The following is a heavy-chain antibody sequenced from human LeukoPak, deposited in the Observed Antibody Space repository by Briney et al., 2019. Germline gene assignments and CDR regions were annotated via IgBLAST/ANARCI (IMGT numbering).Heavy chain of an antibody. CDR2: IRANGVDT. J-gene: IGHJ5*02. Sequence: GGSLRPSCTASGFTFNSYSMSWVRQAPGKGLEWVSNIRANGVDTHYADSAKGRFTISRDNSKKTLYLEMNSLRAEDTAVYYCAKGGYTSWFDPWGQGTLVTVSS. CDR3: AKGGYTSWFDP. V-gene: IGHV3-23*01. D-gene: IGHD2-15*01. CDR1: GFTFNSYS.